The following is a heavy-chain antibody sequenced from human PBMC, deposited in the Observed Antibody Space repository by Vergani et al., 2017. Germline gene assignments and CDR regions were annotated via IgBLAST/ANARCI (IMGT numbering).Heavy chain of an antibody. J-gene: IGHJ4*02. Sequence: EVQLVESGGGLVKPGGSLRLSCAASGFTFSNAWMSWVRQAPGKGLEWVGRIKSKTDGGTTEYAAPVKGRFTISRDDSKHTLYLQMNSLKTEDTAVYYCARDADTAMVDYWGQGTLVTVSS. D-gene: IGHD5-18*01. CDR2: IKSKTDGGTT. CDR1: GFTFSNAW. CDR3: ARDADTAMVDY. V-gene: IGHV3-15*01.